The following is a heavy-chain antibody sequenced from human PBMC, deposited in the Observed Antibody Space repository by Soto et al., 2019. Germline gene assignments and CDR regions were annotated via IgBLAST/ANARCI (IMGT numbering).Heavy chain of an antibody. CDR3: AGARDIAAGPRFDP. CDR2: IIPIFGTA. Sequence: QVQLVQSGAEVKKPGSSVKVSCKASGGTFSSYAISWVRQAPGQGLEWMGGIIPIFGTANYAQKFQGRVTITADESTSTDYMELSSLRSEDTAVYYCAGARDIAAGPRFDPWGQGALVTFSS. D-gene: IGHD6-25*01. V-gene: IGHV1-69*01. CDR1: GGTFSSYA. J-gene: IGHJ5*02.